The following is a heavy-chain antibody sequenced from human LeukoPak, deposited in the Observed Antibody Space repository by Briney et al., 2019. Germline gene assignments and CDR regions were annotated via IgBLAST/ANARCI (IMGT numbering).Heavy chain of an antibody. Sequence: SETLSLTCTVSDGSISSYYWSWIRQPPGKGLEWIGYIYYSGSTNYNPSLKSRVTISVDTSKNQFSLKLSSVTAADTAVYYCAREHNWNYVAYFQHWGQGTLVTVSS. J-gene: IGHJ1*01. CDR2: IYYSGST. V-gene: IGHV4-59*01. CDR3: AREHNWNYVAYFQH. CDR1: DGSISSYY. D-gene: IGHD1-7*01.